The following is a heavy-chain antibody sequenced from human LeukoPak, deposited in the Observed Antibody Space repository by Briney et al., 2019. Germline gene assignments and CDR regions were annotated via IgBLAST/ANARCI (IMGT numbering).Heavy chain of an antibody. CDR3: ARRLCSGGSCSSFDY. J-gene: IGHJ4*02. D-gene: IGHD2-15*01. V-gene: IGHV3-23*01. CDR2: ISGNGGGT. CDR1: GFSFSSYL. Sequence: PGGSLRLSCAASGFSFSSYLMSWVRQAPGKGLEWVSTISGNGGGTYYADSVKGRFTISRDNSKNTLYLQMNSLRAEDRALYYCARRLCSGGSCSSFDYWGQGTLVTVPS.